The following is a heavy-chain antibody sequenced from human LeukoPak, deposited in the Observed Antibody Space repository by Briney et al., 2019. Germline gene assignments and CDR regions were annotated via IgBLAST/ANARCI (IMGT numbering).Heavy chain of an antibody. Sequence: PSETLSLTCTASGYSITSDYLTWIRQPPGKGLEWIGYIYYSGSTKYNPSLTSRLTISVDTSKNHFSLKLSSLIAADTAVYYCARLLDYDNSGDPDTLDIWGQGTMVTVSS. V-gene: IGHV4-59*01. CDR2: IYYSGST. CDR1: GYSITSDY. D-gene: IGHD3-22*01. CDR3: ARLLDYDNSGDPDTLDI. J-gene: IGHJ3*02.